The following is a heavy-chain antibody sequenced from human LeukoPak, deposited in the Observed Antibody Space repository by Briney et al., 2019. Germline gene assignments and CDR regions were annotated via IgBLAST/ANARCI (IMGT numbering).Heavy chain of an antibody. CDR3: AKVAMVRGVKGDLFDI. Sequence: PGGSLRLSCAASGFTFDDYTMHWVRQAPGKGLEWVPLISWDGGSTYYADSVKGRFTISRDNSKNSLYLQMNSLRTEDTALYYCAKVAMVRGVKGDLFDIWGQGTMVTVSS. V-gene: IGHV3-43*01. CDR2: ISWDGGST. CDR1: GFTFDDYT. D-gene: IGHD3-10*01. J-gene: IGHJ3*02.